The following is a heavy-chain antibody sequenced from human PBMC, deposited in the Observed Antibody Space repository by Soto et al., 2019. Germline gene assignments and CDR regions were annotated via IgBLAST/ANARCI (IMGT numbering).Heavy chain of an antibody. D-gene: IGHD5-18*01. CDR1: NDSISNPIYY. Sequence: SETLSLTCTVSNDSISNPIYYWGWIRQHPGKGLEWIGYIYYSGSTYYNPSLKSRVTISVDTSKNQFSLKLSSVTAADTAVYYCARGSYGPRYYYGMDVWGQGTTVTSP. V-gene: IGHV4-31*03. J-gene: IGHJ6*02. CDR3: ARGSYGPRYYYGMDV. CDR2: IYYSGST.